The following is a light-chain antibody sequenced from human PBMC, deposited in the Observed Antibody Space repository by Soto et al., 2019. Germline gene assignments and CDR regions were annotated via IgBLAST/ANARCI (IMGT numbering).Light chain of an antibody. CDR3: NSFRVSHLYV. CDR1: SSDIGGYNA. CDR2: EVT. V-gene: IGLV2-14*01. Sequence: QSVLTQPASVSGSPAQTITISCTGTSSDIGGYNAVSWYPHHPGKAPKLIIYEVTHRPSGVSDRLSASKSGNTASLTISGLQAEDEADYYCNSFRVSHLYVFGTGTKVTVL. J-gene: IGLJ1*01.